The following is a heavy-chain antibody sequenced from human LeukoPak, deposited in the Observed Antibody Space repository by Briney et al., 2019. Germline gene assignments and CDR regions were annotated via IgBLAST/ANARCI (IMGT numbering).Heavy chain of an antibody. V-gene: IGHV3-13*01. J-gene: IGHJ4*02. Sequence: GGSLRLSCATSGFTFSNHAMHWVRQATGKGLEWVSAIGTAGDTFYPGSVKGRFTISRENAKNSLSLQMNSPRAEDTAVYYCVRQQTPHGNFDYWSQGTLVTVSS. CDR2: IGTAGDT. CDR3: VRQQTPHGNFDY. CDR1: GFTFSNHA. D-gene: IGHD1-26*01.